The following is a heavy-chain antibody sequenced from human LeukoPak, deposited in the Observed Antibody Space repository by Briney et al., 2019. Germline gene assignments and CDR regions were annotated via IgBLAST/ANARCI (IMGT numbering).Heavy chain of an antibody. V-gene: IGHV3-23*01. CDR3: ARSPSRITMVRGVQNDY. CDR2: ISASGDVI. J-gene: IGHJ4*02. Sequence: GGSLRLSCAASGFTFSSYTMSWVRQAPGKGLEWVSLISASGDVIIYADSVKGRFTISRDNSKNTLYLQMNSLRAEDTAVYYCARSPSRITMVRGVQNDYWGQGTLVTVSS. CDR1: GFTFSSYT. D-gene: IGHD3-10*01.